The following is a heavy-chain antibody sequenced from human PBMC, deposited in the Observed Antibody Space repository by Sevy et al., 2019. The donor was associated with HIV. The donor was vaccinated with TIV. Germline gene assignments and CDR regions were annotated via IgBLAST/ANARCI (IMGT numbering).Heavy chain of an antibody. CDR2: IYYSGST. CDR1: GGSISSSSYY. CDR3: ARLGEHGDFWGGYYFLDP. D-gene: IGHD3-3*01. V-gene: IGHV4-39*01. Sequence: SETLSLTCTVSGGSISSSSYYWGWIRQPPGKGLEWIGSIYYSGSTYYNPSLKSRVTISVETSKNQFSLRLSSVTAADTAVYYCARLGEHGDFWGGYYFLDPWGQGTLVTVSS. J-gene: IGHJ5*02.